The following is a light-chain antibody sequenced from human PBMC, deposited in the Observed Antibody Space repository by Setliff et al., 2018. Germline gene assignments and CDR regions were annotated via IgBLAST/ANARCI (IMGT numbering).Light chain of an antibody. CDR1: SSDVGGYNY. CDR2: AVS. CDR3: SSFTTSGLDV. V-gene: IGLV2-14*01. J-gene: IGLJ1*01. Sequence: QSALTQPASVSGSPGQSITISCTGTSSDVGGYNYVSWYQQHPGKAPEVIIYAVSNRPSGISNRFSGSKSGNTASLTISGLQAEDEADYYCSSFTTSGLDVFGTGTKVTVL.